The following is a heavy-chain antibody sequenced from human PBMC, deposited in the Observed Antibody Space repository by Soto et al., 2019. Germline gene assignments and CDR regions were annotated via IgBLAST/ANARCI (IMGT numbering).Heavy chain of an antibody. V-gene: IGHV4-34*01. J-gene: IGHJ6*02. CDR3: ARGWIFAYYGMDV. D-gene: IGHD2-2*03. CDR1: GGSFSGYY. CDR2: INHSGST. Sequence: EPLSLTCAVYGGSFSGYYWSWIRQPPGKGLEWIGEINHSGSTNYNPSLKSRVTISVDTSRNQFSLKLSSVTAADTAVYYCARGWIFAYYGMDVWGQGTTVTVSS.